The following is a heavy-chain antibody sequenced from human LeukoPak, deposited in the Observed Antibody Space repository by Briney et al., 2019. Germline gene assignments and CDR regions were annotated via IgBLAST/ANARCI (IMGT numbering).Heavy chain of an antibody. Sequence: GGSLRLSCAASGFTFSSYAMSWVRQAPGKGLEWVSAISGSGGSTYYADSVKGRFTISRDNSKNTLYLQMNSLRAEDTAVYYCAKGLALSGTTVTTFDYWGQGTLVTVSS. CDR2: ISGSGGST. CDR1: GFTFSSYA. J-gene: IGHJ4*02. CDR3: AKGLALSGTTVTTFDY. V-gene: IGHV3-23*01. D-gene: IGHD4-17*01.